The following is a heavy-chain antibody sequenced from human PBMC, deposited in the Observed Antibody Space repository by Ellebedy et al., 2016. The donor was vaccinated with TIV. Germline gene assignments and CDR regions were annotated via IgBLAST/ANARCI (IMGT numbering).Heavy chain of an antibody. J-gene: IGHJ4*02. CDR3: ARVPERFGESYADH. CDR1: GFPFSGFA. D-gene: IGHD3-10*01. Sequence: PGGSLRLSCGASGFPFSGFAMHWVRQAPGKGLEWVALISHDGSHRSSSESVKGRFTISRDNSKSTLFLQMNSLRPEDTGIYFCARVPERFGESYADHWGQGTLVTVSS. CDR2: ISHDGSHR. V-gene: IGHV3-30*04.